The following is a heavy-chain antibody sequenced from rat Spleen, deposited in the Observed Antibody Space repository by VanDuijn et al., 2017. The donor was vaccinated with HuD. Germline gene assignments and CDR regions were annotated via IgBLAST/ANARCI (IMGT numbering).Heavy chain of an antibody. CDR3: ARANRDSYAHFDH. CDR1: GFSLTSYN. V-gene: IGHV2-30*01. D-gene: IGHD1-12*01. J-gene: IGHJ2*01. Sequence: QVQLKESGPGLVQPSQTLSLTCTVSGFSLTSYNVHWVRQPTGKGLEWMGIIWTDGSTKYNSALKSRLNISRDTSKSQVFLEMNSLQTEDTATYYCARANRDSYAHFDHWGQGVMVTVSS. CDR2: IWTDGST.